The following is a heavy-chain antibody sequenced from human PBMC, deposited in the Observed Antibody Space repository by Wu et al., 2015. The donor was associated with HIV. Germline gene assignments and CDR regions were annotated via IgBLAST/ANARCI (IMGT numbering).Heavy chain of an antibody. D-gene: IGHD2-2*02. J-gene: IGHJ3*02. CDR3: ARDGGLDVVPAAIWGEDAFDI. Sequence: QAQVVQSGAEVKKPGASVKVSCKTSGYTFTNYGISWVRQAPGEGLEWMGWIMASNVSTNYAQKFQGRVTMTTDTSTSTAYMELRSLRFDDTAVYYCARDGGLDVVPAAIWGEDAFDIWGQGTMVTVSS. CDR1: GYTFTNYG. CDR2: IMASNVST. V-gene: IGHV1-18*01.